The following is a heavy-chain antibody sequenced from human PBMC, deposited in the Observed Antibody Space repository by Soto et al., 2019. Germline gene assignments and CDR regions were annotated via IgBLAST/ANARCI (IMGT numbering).Heavy chain of an antibody. CDR1: GFSFSNFA. J-gene: IGHJ4*02. CDR3: AKDDFTDRGEDYFDH. CDR2: IGAGGDIT. Sequence: DVQLLESGGGLVQPGESLRLSCAASGFSFSNFAMSWVRQAPGKGLEWVSGIGAGGDITFYADSVKGCFGISRDNSKNTVYLQVNSLRAEDTAVYFCAKDDFTDRGEDYFDHWGPGTLVTVSS. D-gene: IGHD2-21*01. V-gene: IGHV3-23*01.